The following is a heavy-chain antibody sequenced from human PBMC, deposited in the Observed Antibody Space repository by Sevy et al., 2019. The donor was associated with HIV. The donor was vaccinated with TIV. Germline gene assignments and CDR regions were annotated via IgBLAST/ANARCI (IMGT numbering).Heavy chain of an antibody. Sequence: GGSLRLSCGGSGLRLTDLSMTWIRQAPGKGLEWVSYISSSGNNIYYRDSVKGRFTISRDSAKNLLFLQMSSLRAEDTGVYFCATSPTYCNIHSCPFHAFNIWGQGTKVTVSS. J-gene: IGHJ3*02. CDR2: ISSSGNNI. CDR1: GLRLTDLS. D-gene: IGHD2-15*01. CDR3: ATSPTYCNIHSCPFHAFNI. V-gene: IGHV3-11*01.